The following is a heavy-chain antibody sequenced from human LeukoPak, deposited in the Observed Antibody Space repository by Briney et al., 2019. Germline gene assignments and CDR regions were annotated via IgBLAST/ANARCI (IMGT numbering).Heavy chain of an antibody. Sequence: GRSLRLSCAASGFTFSSYGMHWVRQAPGKGLEWVAVISYDGSNKHYADSVKGRFTISRDNSKNTLYLQMNSLRAEDTAVYYCAKDRSGGVNHYFDYWGQGTLVTVSS. CDR3: AKDRSGGVNHYFDY. D-gene: IGHD6-25*01. V-gene: IGHV3-30*18. CDR2: ISYDGSNK. J-gene: IGHJ4*02. CDR1: GFTFSSYG.